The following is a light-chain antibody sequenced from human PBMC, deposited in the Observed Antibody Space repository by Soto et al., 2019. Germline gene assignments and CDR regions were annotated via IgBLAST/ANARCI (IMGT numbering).Light chain of an antibody. CDR1: SSDVGGYNY. CDR3: SSYTSSGTYV. V-gene: IGLV2-14*01. Sequence: QAVVTQPASVSGSPGQSITISCTGTSSDVGGYNYVSWYQQHPGKAPKLMIYDVSNRPSGVSNRFSGSKSGNTASLTISGLQAEDEADYYCSSYTSSGTYVFGSGTKLTVL. J-gene: IGLJ1*01. CDR2: DVS.